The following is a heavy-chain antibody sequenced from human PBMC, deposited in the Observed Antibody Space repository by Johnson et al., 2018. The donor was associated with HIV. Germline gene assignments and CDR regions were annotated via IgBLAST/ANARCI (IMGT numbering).Heavy chain of an antibody. Sequence: VQLVESGGGLVQPGGSLRLSCAASGFSVSASYMSWLRQAPGKGLEWVSAIGTAGDTYYPGSVKGRFTISRDNSKNTLYLQMNRLRAEDTAVYYCALSGGAAAYDAFDIWGQGTMVTVSS. CDR2: IGTAGDT. CDR1: GFSVSASY. V-gene: IGHV3-13*01. J-gene: IGHJ3*02. CDR3: ALSGGAAAYDAFDI. D-gene: IGHD6-13*01.